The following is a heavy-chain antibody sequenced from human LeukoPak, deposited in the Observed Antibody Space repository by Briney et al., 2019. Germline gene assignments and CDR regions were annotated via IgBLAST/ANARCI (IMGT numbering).Heavy chain of an antibody. V-gene: IGHV4-59*01. CDR2: IYYSGST. D-gene: IGHD4-17*01. CDR3: ARVSDYGDYVGY. J-gene: IGHJ4*02. Sequence: SETLSLTCTVSGGSISSYYWSWIRQPPGKGLEWIGCIYYSGSTKYNPSLKTRVTISADTSKNQFSLKLSSATAADTAVYYCARVSDYGDYVGYWGQGTLVTVSS. CDR1: GGSISSYY.